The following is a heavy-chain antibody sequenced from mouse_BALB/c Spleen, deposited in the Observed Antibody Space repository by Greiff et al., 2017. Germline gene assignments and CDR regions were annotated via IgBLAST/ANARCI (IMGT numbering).Heavy chain of an antibody. J-gene: IGHJ3*01. CDR2: INPYNDGT. Sequence: EVQLQESGPELVKPGASVKMSCKASGYTFTSYVMHWVKQKPGQGLEWIGYINPYNDGTKYNEKFKGKATLTSDKSSSTAYMELSSLTSEDSAVYYCARWVTTATGGTLGFAYWGQGTLVTVSA. CDR3: ARWVTTATGGTLGFAY. V-gene: IGHV1-14*01. D-gene: IGHD1-2*01. CDR1: GYTFTSYV.